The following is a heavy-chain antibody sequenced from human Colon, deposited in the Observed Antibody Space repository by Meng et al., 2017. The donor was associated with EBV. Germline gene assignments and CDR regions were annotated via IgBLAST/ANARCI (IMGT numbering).Heavy chain of an antibody. CDR2: IYHSGST. D-gene: IGHD3-10*01. V-gene: IGHV4-39*01. J-gene: IGHJ4*02. CDR1: GGSISSNGYY. Sequence: QLQLQESGPGLVKPSATLSLTVTVSGGSISSNGYYWDWVRQPPGKGLEWIGAIYHSGSTSYNPSLQSRVTMFVDTSKNQFSLMLTSVTATDTAVYYCARRRGGSGRDCWGQGTLVTVSS. CDR3: ARRRGGSGRDC.